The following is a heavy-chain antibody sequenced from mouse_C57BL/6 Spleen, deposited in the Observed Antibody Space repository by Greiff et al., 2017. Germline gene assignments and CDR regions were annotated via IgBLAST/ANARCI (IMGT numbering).Heavy chain of an antibody. CDR1: GFSFTSYG. J-gene: IGHJ4*01. CDR3: AKKWSTVVAPYAMGY. D-gene: IGHD1-1*01. CDR2: IWSGGST. V-gene: IGHV2-5*01. Sequence: VKLQESGPGLVQPSQSLSLSCTASGFSFTSYGVYWVRQSPGKGLEWLGVIWSGGSTAYNAAFMSRLIITKDNTKSQVVFKMNRLQADDTAIYYGAKKWSTVVAPYAMGYWGKGTTVTVSS.